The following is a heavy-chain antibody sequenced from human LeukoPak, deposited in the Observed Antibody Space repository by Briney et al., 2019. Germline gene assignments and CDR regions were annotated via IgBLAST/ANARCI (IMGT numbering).Heavy chain of an antibody. V-gene: IGHV3-30*02. D-gene: IGHD3-10*01. CDR3: AKVDYYGSGRSLDY. CDR1: GFTFSSYG. J-gene: IGHJ4*02. CDR2: ISYDGSNK. Sequence: PGGSLRLSCAASGFTFSSYGMHWVRQAPGKGPGWVAFISYDGSNKYYADSVKGRFTISRDNSKNTVYLQMNSLRAEDTAVYYCAKVDYYGSGRSLDYWGQGTLVTVSS.